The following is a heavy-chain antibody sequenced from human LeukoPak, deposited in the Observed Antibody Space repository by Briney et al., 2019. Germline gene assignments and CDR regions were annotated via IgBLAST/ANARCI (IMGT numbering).Heavy chain of an antibody. CDR2: IKQDGSEK. D-gene: IGHD2-21*02. J-gene: IGHJ4*02. CDR3: AKDHCGGDCYSWDY. V-gene: IGHV3-7*01. Sequence: GGSLRLSCAASGFTFSSYWMSWVRQAPGKGLEWVANIKQDGSEKYYVDSVKGRFTISRDNSKNTLYLQMNSLRAEDTAVYYCAKDHCGGDCYSWDYWGQGTLVTVSS. CDR1: GFTFSSYW.